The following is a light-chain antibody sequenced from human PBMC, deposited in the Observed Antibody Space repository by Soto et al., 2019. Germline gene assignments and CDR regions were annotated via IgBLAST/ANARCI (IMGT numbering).Light chain of an antibody. V-gene: IGLV2-14*01. CDR1: SSDVGGYNY. CDR3: SSYKSSTSLDV. CDR2: EVS. Sequence: QSVLTQPASVSGSPGQSITISCTGTSSDVGGYNYVSWYQQHPGKAPKLMIYEVSNRPSGVSIRFSGSKSGKTASLTTSGLQAEDEDDHYCSSYKSSTSLDVLGTGTKVTV. J-gene: IGLJ1*01.